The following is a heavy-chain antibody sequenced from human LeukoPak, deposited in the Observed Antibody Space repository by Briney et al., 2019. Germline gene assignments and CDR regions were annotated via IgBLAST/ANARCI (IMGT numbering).Heavy chain of an antibody. CDR2: IYNTGTT. CDR3: AAGRVADFDY. Sequence: SETLSLTCTVSGGPISSGSYFWVWIRQPPGKGLEWIGTIYNTGTTYYNPSLKSRVTISVDTSKNQFSLKLSSVTAADTAVYYCAAGRVADFDYWGQGTLVTVSS. D-gene: IGHD6-19*01. J-gene: IGHJ4*02. V-gene: IGHV4-39*01. CDR1: GGPISSGSYF.